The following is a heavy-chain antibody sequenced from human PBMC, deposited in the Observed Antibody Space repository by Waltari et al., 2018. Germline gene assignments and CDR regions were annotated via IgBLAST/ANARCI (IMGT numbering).Heavy chain of an antibody. D-gene: IGHD2-2*01. CDR1: GYTFTGYY. CDR3: AREKVVVVPAAPMDV. Sequence: QVQLVQSGAEVKKPGASVKVSCKASGYTFTGYYMHWVRQAPGQGLEWMGRINPNSGGTNYAQKFQGRVTMTRDTSISTAYMELSRLRSDDTAVYYCAREKVVVVPAAPMDVWGKGTTVTVSS. J-gene: IGHJ6*03. CDR2: INPNSGGT. V-gene: IGHV1-2*06.